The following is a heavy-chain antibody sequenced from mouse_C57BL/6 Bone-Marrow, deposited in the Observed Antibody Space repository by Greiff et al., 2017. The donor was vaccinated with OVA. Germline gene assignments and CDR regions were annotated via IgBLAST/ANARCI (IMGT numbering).Heavy chain of an antibody. CDR1: GYTFTSYG. Sequence: QVQLQQSGAELARPGASVKLSCKASGYTFTSYGISWVKQRTGQGLEWIGEIYPRSGNTYYNEKFKGKATLTADTSSSTAYMELRSLTSEDSAVYFCARFYYSWYFDVWGTGTTVTVSS. CDR2: IYPRSGNT. D-gene: IGHD1-1*01. J-gene: IGHJ1*03. V-gene: IGHV1-81*01. CDR3: ARFYYSWYFDV.